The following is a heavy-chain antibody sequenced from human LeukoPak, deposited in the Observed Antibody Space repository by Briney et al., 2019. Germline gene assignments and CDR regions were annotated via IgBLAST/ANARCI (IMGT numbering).Heavy chain of an antibody. J-gene: IGHJ4*02. Sequence: SETLSLTCTVSGGSISSGDYYWSWIRQPPGKGLEWIGYIYYSGNTYYNPSLKSRVTISVDLAKTQFSLKLSSLTAADTAVYYCARYDRLGGEGGTTKRTEVFDYWGQGTLVTVSS. CDR2: IYYSGNT. D-gene: IGHD3-16*01. CDR3: ARYDRLGGEGGTTKRTEVFDY. CDR1: GGSISSGDYY. V-gene: IGHV4-30-4*01.